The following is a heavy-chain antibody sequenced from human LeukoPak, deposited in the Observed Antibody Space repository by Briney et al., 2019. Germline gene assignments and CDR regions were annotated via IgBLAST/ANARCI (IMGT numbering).Heavy chain of an antibody. D-gene: IGHD3-22*01. CDR1: GFTLSAYG. J-gene: IGHJ4*01. V-gene: IGHV3-30*02. CDR3: AKDTYTGSSGYYVFDC. CDR2: ISFDGTKE. Sequence: GGSLRLSCAASGFTLSAYGIHWVRQAPGKGLEWVAFISFDGTKEYYADSVKGRFTISRDSSKNTLYLQMSSLGAEDTAVYYRAKDTYTGSSGYYVFDCWGHGTLVTVSS.